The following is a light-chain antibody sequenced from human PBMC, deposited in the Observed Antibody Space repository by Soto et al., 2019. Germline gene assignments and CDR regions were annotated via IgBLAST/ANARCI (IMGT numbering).Light chain of an antibody. Sequence: EIVLTQSPATLSLSPGERATLSCRASQSVSSNLAWYQQKPGQAPRLLIYGASNRATGIPHRFSGSGSGTDFTLTISRLEPEDFAMYHCQYYGTSPAFGQGTKVDI. CDR3: QYYGTSPA. J-gene: IGKJ1*01. V-gene: IGKV3-20*01. CDR1: QSVSSN. CDR2: GAS.